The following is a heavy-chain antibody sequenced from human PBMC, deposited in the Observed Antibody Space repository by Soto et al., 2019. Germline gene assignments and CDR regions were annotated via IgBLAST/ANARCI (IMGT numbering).Heavy chain of an antibody. J-gene: IGHJ3*02. CDR2: IYYSGST. CDR3: ARAEVMRGTYCSSTSCYRGHAFDI. Sequence: SETLSLTCTVSGGSISSYYWSWIRQPPGKGLEWIGYIYYSGSTNYNPSLKSRVTISVDTSKNQFSLKLSSVTAADTAVYYCARAEVMRGTYCSSTSCYRGHAFDIWGQGTMVTVSS. V-gene: IGHV4-59*01. D-gene: IGHD2-2*01. CDR1: GGSISSYY.